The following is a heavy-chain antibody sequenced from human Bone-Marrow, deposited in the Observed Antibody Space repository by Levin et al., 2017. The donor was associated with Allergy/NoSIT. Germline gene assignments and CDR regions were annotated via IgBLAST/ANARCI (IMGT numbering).Heavy chain of an antibody. CDR1: GYTFTNYY. V-gene: IGHV1-46*01. D-gene: IGHD6-13*01. CDR2: IKTSDGST. CDR3: ARSGHLAAAGRSEGMYFDY. J-gene: IGHJ4*02. Sequence: GASVKVSCKASGYTFTNYYMHWVRQAPGQGLEWVAIIKTSDGSTSYAQKFQGRITVTRDTSTSTVYMELSSLRSEDTAVYYCARSGHLAAAGRSEGMYFDYWGQGTLVTVSS.